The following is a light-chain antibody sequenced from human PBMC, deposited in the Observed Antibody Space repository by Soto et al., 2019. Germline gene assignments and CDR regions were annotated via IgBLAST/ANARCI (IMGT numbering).Light chain of an antibody. Sequence: DIQMTQSPSSLSASVGDRVTITCRASQSISNYLNWYQQKPGKAPQLLISAASSLQSGVPSRFIGSGSGTDFTLTISTLQPEDFATYYCQQSYSSPVYTFGQGTRLEIK. CDR2: AAS. V-gene: IGKV1-39*01. CDR3: QQSYSSPVYT. CDR1: QSISNY. J-gene: IGKJ2*01.